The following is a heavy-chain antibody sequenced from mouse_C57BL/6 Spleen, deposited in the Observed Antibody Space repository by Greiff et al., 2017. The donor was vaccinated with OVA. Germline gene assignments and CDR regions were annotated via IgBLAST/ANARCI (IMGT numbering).Heavy chain of an antibody. J-gene: IGHJ2*01. Sequence: EVKLMASGGGLVQPGGSLSLSCAASGFTFTDYYMSWVRQPPGKALAWLGFLSNNANGYTTESSASVKGRFTISSDNSQSILYLQMSALRAEDSATYYCARYGNYVDYWGQGTTLTVSS. CDR2: LSNNANGYTT. V-gene: IGHV7-3*01. CDR3: ARYGNYVDY. CDR1: GFTFTDYY.